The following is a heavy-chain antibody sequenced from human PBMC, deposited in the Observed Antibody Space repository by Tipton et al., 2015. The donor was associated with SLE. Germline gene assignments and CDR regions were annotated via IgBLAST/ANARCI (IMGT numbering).Heavy chain of an antibody. CDR2: ISTTGST. Sequence: TLSLTCTASGGSISSYYWHWIRQPVGKGLEWIGLISTTGSTTFNPSLRSRVTMSRGTSTNQLSLKMTSMTAADTAVYSCARGVALNDGSYTYYYYGMDVWGQGTTVTISS. CDR3: ARGVALNDGSYTYYYYGMDV. V-gene: IGHV4-4*07. J-gene: IGHJ6*02. D-gene: IGHD1-26*01. CDR1: GGSISSYY.